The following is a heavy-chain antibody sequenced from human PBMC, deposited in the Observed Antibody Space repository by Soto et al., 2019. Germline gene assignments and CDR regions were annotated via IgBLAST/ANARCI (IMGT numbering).Heavy chain of an antibody. CDR3: ARDWKGAYYGMDV. Sequence: PSETLSLTCTVSGGSISSGDYYWSWIRQPPGKGLEWIGYIYYSGSTYYNPSLKSRVTISVDTSKNQFSLKLSSVTAADTAVYYCARDWKGAYYGMDVWGQGTTVTVSS. D-gene: IGHD1-1*01. CDR2: IYYSGST. V-gene: IGHV4-30-4*01. J-gene: IGHJ6*02. CDR1: GGSISSGDYY.